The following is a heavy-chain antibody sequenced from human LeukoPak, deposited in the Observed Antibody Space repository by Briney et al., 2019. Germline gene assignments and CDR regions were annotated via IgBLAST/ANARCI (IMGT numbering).Heavy chain of an antibody. CDR3: ARIYNKDCTGGSCTVDL. J-gene: IGHJ3*01. CDR1: GLTLSSYA. Sequence: GGSLRLSCTASGLTLSSYAMHWVRQAPGKGLEWVAVIWYDGSNEHYGDSVKGRFTISRDTSKNTLYPQMNSLRAADTAVYYCARIYNKDCTGGSCTVDLWGQGTMVTVSS. V-gene: IGHV3-33*01. D-gene: IGHD2-15*01. CDR2: IWYDGSNE.